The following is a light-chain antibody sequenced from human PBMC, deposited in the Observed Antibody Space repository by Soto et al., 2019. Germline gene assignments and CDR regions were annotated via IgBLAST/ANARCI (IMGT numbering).Light chain of an antibody. CDR3: SAFDDSLNGWV. Sequence: QSVLTQPPSASGTPGQRVTISCSGSSSNIGGNPVVWYQQLPGTAPKLFIYGTDQRPSGVPDRFSSSKSGTAASLAISGLQSEDEADYYCSAFDDSLNGWVFGGGTKLTVL. CDR1: SSNIGGNP. V-gene: IGLV1-44*01. CDR2: GTD. J-gene: IGLJ3*02.